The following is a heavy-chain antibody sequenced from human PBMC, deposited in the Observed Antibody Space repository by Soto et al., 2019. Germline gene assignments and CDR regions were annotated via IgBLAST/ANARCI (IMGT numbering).Heavy chain of an antibody. CDR1: GYTFTSYG. Sequence: ASGKVSCKASGYTFTSYGISWVRQAPGQGLEWMGWISAYNGNTNYAQKLQGRVTMTTDTSTSTAYMELRSLRSDDTAVYYCARVPHIYGYKYYFDYWGQGTLVTVSS. D-gene: IGHD5-18*01. J-gene: IGHJ4*02. CDR2: ISAYNGNT. CDR3: ARVPHIYGYKYYFDY. V-gene: IGHV1-18*01.